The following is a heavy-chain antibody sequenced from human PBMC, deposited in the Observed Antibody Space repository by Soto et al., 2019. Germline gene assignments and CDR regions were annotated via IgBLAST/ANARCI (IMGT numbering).Heavy chain of an antibody. CDR3: ARGDSSSSTYYYYYGMDV. D-gene: IGHD6-6*01. CDR2: MNPNSGNT. Sequence: GASVKVSCKASGYTFTSYDINWVRQATGQGLEWMGWMNPNSGNTGYAQKFQGRVTMTRNTSISTAYMELSSLRSEDTAVYYCARGDSSSSTYYYYYGMDVWGQGTTVTVS. CDR1: GYTFTSYD. V-gene: IGHV1-8*01. J-gene: IGHJ6*02.